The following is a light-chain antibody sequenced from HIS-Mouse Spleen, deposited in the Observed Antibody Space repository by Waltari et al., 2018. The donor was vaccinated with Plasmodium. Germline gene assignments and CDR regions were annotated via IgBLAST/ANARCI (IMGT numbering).Light chain of an antibody. J-gene: IGKJ3*01. V-gene: IGKV2-30*01. Sequence: DVVMTQSPLSLPVTLGQPASISARSSPILVYSDGNTYLNWCPQRPGQSPRRLIYKVSNRDSGVPDRFSGSGSGTDFTLKISRVEAEDVGVYYCMQGTHWPPIFTFGPGTKVDIK. CDR3: MQGTHWPPIFT. CDR1: PILVYSDGNTY. CDR2: KVS.